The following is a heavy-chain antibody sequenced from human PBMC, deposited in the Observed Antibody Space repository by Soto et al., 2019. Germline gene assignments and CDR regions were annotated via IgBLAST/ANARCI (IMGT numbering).Heavy chain of an antibody. CDR1: GGSISSGGYS. Sequence: TSETLSLTCAVSGGSISSGGYSWSWIRQPPGKGLEWIGYIYHSGSTYYNPSLKSRVTISVDRSKNQFSLKLSSVTAADTAVYYCAREYSSSSGVGWFDPWGQGTLVTVSS. CDR3: AREYSSSSGVGWFDP. CDR2: IYHSGST. J-gene: IGHJ5*02. D-gene: IGHD6-6*01. V-gene: IGHV4-30-2*01.